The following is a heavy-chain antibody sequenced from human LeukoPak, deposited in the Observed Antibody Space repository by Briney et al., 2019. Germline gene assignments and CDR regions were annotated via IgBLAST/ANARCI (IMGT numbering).Heavy chain of an antibody. CDR1: GFTFSSYA. V-gene: IGHV3-30*04. J-gene: IGHJ4*02. Sequence: PGGSLRLSCAASGFTFSSYAMHWVRQAPGKGLEWVAVISYDGSNKYYADSVKGRFTISRDNSKNTLYLQMNSLRAEDTAVYYCARDEVAVAGSLMATIDYRGQGTLVTVSS. D-gene: IGHD6-19*01. CDR2: ISYDGSNK. CDR3: ARDEVAVAGSLMATIDY.